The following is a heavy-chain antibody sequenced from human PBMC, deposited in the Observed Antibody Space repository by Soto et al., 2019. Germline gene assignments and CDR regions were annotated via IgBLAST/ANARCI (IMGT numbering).Heavy chain of an antibody. CDR2: IYHSGST. Sequence: SETLSLTCAFSCYSIISGYYCGWSRQPPGKGLEWIGSIYHSGSTYYNPSLKSRVTISVDTSKNQFSLKLSSVTAADTAVYYCASGGYGSGSYIDYWGQGTLVTVSS. J-gene: IGHJ4*02. CDR3: ASGGYGSGSYIDY. V-gene: IGHV4-38-2*01. CDR1: CYSIISGYY. D-gene: IGHD3-10*01.